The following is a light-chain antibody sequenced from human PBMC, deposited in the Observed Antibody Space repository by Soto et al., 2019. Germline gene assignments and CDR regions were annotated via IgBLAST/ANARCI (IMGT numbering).Light chain of an antibody. Sequence: EIVFTQSPTTLCLSPGERGPLSCRASESVTDYLAWYQQKPGQVPRLLVYDVSNRAAGIPTRFSGGGSGTDFTLTISNVEPEDFAVYYCQQHGSSPLTFGGGTKVDIK. V-gene: IGKV3-11*01. CDR1: ESVTDY. CDR2: DVS. CDR3: QQHGSSPLT. J-gene: IGKJ4*01.